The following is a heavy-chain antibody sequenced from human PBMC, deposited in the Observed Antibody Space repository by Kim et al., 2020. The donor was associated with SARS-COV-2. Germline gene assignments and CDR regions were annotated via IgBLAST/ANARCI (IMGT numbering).Heavy chain of an antibody. V-gene: IGHV3-15*01. J-gene: IGHJ4*02. Sequence: TTANAAPVKGRFTISRDDSKNTLYLQMNSLKTEDTAVYYCTTDSGELLDYWGQGTLVTVSS. CDR2: TT. CDR3: TTDSGELLDY. D-gene: IGHD1-7*01.